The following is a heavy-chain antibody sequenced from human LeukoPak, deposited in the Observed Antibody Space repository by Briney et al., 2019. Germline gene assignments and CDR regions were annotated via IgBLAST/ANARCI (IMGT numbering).Heavy chain of an antibody. D-gene: IGHD1-1*01. CDR1: GGSIGSFY. J-gene: IGHJ4*02. Sequence: SQTLSLTCTVSGGSIGSFYWSWIRQPAGKGLEWIGRIYTSGSTNYNPSLKSRVTISVDTSKNQFSLKLSSVTAADTAVYYCARDRGTWNDDGFDYWGQGTLVTVSS. CDR2: IYTSGST. CDR3: ARDRGTWNDDGFDY. V-gene: IGHV4-4*07.